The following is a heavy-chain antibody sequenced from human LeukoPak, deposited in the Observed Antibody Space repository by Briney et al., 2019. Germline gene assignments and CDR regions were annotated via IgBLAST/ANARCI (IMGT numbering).Heavy chain of an antibody. CDR3: ARDSYYYDSSGHDY. CDR1: GFTFSTYS. D-gene: IGHD3-22*01. CDR2: ISSSSSYI. Sequence: GGSLRLSCAASGFTFSTYSMNWVRQAPGKGLEWVSSISSSSSYIYYADSVKGRFTISRDNTKNSLYLQMNSLRVEDTAVYHCARDSYYYDSSGHDYWGQGTLVTVSS. V-gene: IGHV3-21*01. J-gene: IGHJ4*02.